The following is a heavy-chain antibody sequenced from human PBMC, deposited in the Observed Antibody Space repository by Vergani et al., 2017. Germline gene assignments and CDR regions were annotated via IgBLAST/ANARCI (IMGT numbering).Heavy chain of an antibody. CDR1: GFTLGDYA. CDR3: AKKGGSLYYYGVDV. D-gene: IGHD1-26*01. Sequence: EVHLVESGGGLVQPGRSLRLSCSGSGFTLGDYAMTWVRQAPGKGLEWVAFIWSKPYGGTTEYAASVKGRFTISRDDSKDTLFLQMNGLRPEDTGTYFCAKKGGSLYYYGVDVWGQGTTITVSS. J-gene: IGHJ6*02. V-gene: IGHV3-49*04. CDR2: IWSKPYGGTT.